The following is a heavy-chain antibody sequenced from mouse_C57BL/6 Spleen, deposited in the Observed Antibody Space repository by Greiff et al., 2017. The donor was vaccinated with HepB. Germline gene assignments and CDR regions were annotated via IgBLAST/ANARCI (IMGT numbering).Heavy chain of an antibody. D-gene: IGHD1-1*02. J-gene: IGHJ4*01. Sequence: VQLQESGAELARPGASVKMSCKASGYTFTSYTMHWVKQRPGQGLEWIGYINPSSGYTKYNQKFKDKATLTADKSSSTAYMQLRSLTSDDSAVYYCARSELYYYAIDYWGQGTSVTVSS. CDR3: ARSELYYYAIDY. V-gene: IGHV1-4*01. CDR2: INPSSGYT. CDR1: GYTFTSYT.